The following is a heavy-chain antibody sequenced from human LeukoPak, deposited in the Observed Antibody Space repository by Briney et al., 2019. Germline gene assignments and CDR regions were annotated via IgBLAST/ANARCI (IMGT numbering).Heavy chain of an antibody. CDR2: IYHSGST. CDR1: GGSISSSNW. V-gene: IGHV4-4*02. Sequence: PSGTLSLTCAVSGGSISSSNWWSWVRQPPGKGLERIGEIYHSGSTNYNPSLKSRVTISVDKSKNQFSLKLSSVTAADTAVYYCARNVRNPGYYYGMDVWGQGTTVTVSS. CDR3: ARNVRNPGYYYGMDV. D-gene: IGHD1-14*01. J-gene: IGHJ6*02.